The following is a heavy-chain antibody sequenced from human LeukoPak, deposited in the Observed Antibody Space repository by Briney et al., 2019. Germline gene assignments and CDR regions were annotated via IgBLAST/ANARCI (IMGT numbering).Heavy chain of an antibody. D-gene: IGHD2-2*01. CDR1: GGTFSSYA. CDR2: IIPIFGIA. Sequence: GASVKVSCKASGGTFSSYAISWVRQAPGQGLEWMGRIIPIFGIANYAQKFQGRVTITADKSTSTAYMELSSLRTEDTAVYCCARTYCSSTSCPEGDWGQGTLVTVSS. CDR3: ARTYCSSTSCPEGD. V-gene: IGHV1-69*04. J-gene: IGHJ4*02.